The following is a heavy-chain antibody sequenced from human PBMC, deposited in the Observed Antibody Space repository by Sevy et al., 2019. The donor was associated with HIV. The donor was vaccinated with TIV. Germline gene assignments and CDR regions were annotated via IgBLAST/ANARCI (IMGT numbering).Heavy chain of an antibody. Sequence: SGPTLVKPTQTLTLTCTFSGFSLSTSGVGVGWIHQPPGKALEWLALIYWDDDKRYSPSLKSRFTITKDTSKHQVVLTMTNMDPVVTAKSYCAHVMYYYDSSTCYWSLRGRGERPEHFDYWGQGTLVTVSS. J-gene: IGHJ4*02. CDR3: AHVMYYYDSSTCYWSLRGRGERPEHFDY. CDR2: IYWDDDK. CDR1: GFSLSTSGVG. V-gene: IGHV2-5*02. D-gene: IGHD3-22*01.